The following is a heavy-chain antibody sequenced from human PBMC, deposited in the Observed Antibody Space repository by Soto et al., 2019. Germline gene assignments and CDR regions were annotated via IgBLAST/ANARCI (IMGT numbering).Heavy chain of an antibody. CDR3: AKVGGSGWFDAFDI. CDR2: ISGSGGST. J-gene: IGHJ3*02. D-gene: IGHD6-19*01. CDR1: GFSFSTYA. V-gene: IGHV3-23*01. Sequence: GGSLRLSCAASGFSFSTYALSWVRQAPGKGLDWVSVISGSGGSTYYAGSVKGRFTISRDNSKNALFLQMNSLRAEDTAVYYCAKVGGSGWFDAFDIWGQGTMVTASS.